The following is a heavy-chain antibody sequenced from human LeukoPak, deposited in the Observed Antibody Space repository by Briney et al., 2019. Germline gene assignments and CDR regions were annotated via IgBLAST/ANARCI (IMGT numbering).Heavy chain of an antibody. CDR3: ARGLVWEAAGTGFDP. D-gene: IGHD6-13*01. V-gene: IGHV3-74*01. J-gene: IGHJ5*02. CDR1: GFTFSSYW. Sequence: GGSLRLSCAASGFTFSSYWMHWVRQAPGKGLVWVSRINTDGSSTSYADSVKGRFTISRDNAKNTLYLQMNSLRAEGTAVYYCARGLVWEAAGTGFDPWGQGTLVTVSS. CDR2: INTDGSST.